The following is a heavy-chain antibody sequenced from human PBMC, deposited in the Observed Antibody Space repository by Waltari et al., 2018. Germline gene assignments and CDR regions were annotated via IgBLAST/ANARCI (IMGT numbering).Heavy chain of an antibody. CDR2: IRGRGVST. CDR3: AKSHYYDILPSDY. J-gene: IGHJ4*02. CDR1: GFTFSSYA. Sequence: EVQLLESGGGLVQPGGSLRLSCAASGFTFSSYAMSWVRQAPGKGVGGVSAIRGRGVSTDYAHSVKVRFTISRDNSKNTLYLQMNSLRAEDTAVYYCAKSHYYDILPSDYWGQGTLVTVSS. V-gene: IGHV3-23*01. D-gene: IGHD3-9*01.